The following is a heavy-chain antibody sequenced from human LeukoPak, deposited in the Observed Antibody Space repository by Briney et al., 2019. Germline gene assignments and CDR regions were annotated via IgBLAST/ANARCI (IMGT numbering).Heavy chain of an antibody. CDR3: ARAGATKDYYYYYMDV. D-gene: IGHD1-26*01. V-gene: IGHV1-18*01. J-gene: IGHJ6*03. CDR1: GYTFTSYG. Sequence: ASVKVSCKASGYTFTSYGISWVRQAPGQGLEWMGWISAYNGNTNYAQKLQGRVTMTTDTSTSTAYMELRSLRSDDTAVYYCARAGATKDYYYYYMDVWGKGTTVTVSS. CDR2: ISAYNGNT.